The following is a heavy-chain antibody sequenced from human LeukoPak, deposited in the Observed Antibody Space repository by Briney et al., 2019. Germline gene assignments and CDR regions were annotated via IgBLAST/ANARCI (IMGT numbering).Heavy chain of an antibody. Sequence: SETLSLTCTVSGGSISNDYWSWIRQPPGKGLEWIGYIYYTGSTNYNPSLKSRVTISVDTSKNQFSLKLSSVTAADTAVYYCAREAPYYDYVWGSYRYTLFDYWGQGTLVTVSS. V-gene: IGHV4-59*12. J-gene: IGHJ4*02. CDR1: GGSISNDY. CDR2: IYYTGST. CDR3: AREAPYYDYVWGSYRYTLFDY. D-gene: IGHD3-16*02.